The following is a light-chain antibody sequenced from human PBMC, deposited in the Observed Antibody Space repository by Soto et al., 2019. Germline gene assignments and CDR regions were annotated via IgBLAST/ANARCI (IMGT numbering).Light chain of an antibody. CDR3: QQYGSSPYT. CDR1: QSVSSN. Sequence: EIVMTQSPATLSVSPGERATLSCRASQSVSSNLAWYQQKPGQAPRLLIYGASTRATGIPARFSGTGSGTDSTLTISRLEPEDFAVYYCQQYGSSPYTFGLGTKVDIK. J-gene: IGKJ2*01. CDR2: GAS. V-gene: IGKV3-15*01.